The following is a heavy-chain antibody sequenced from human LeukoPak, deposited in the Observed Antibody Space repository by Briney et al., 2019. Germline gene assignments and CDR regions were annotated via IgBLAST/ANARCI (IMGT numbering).Heavy chain of an antibody. Sequence: GGSLRLSSAASVFTFISDSMNCVRQAPGKGLEWVSSISSSSSYIYYADSVKGRFTISRDNAKNSLYLQMNSQRAEDTAVHYWAAYPRAPRLTSDWGQGTLVTVSS. CDR1: VFTFISDS. J-gene: IGHJ4*02. CDR3: AAYPRAPRLTSD. CDR2: ISSSSSYI. V-gene: IGHV3-21*01.